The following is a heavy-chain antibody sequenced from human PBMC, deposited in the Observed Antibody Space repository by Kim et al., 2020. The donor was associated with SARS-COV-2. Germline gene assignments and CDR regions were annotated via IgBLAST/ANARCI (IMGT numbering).Heavy chain of an antibody. Sequence: GGSLRLSCAASGFTFTSYAMNWVRQAPGKGLEWVSTISGSGGSTYYADSVKGRFTISRDNSKNTLFLQMNSLRDEDTAVYYCAKDREGMQLSGDKFDYWG. J-gene: IGHJ4*01. D-gene: IGHD3-10*01. CDR2: ISGSGGST. CDR3: AKDREGMQLSGDKFDY. CDR1: GFTFTSYA. V-gene: IGHV3-23*01.